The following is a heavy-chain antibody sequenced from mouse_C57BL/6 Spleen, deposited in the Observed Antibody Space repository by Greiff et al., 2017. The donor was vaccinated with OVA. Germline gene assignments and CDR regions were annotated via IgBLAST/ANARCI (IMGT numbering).Heavy chain of an antibody. V-gene: IGHV5-17*01. CDR3: GRYYGSSYDYYAMDY. D-gene: IGHD1-1*01. J-gene: IGHJ4*01. Sequence: EVKLMESGGGLVKPGGSLKLSCAASGFTFSDYGMHWVRQAPEKGLEWVAYISSGSSTIYYADTVKGRFTISRDNAKNTLFLQMTSLRSEDTAMYYCGRYYGSSYDYYAMDYWGQGTSVTVSS. CDR1: GFTFSDYG. CDR2: ISSGSSTI.